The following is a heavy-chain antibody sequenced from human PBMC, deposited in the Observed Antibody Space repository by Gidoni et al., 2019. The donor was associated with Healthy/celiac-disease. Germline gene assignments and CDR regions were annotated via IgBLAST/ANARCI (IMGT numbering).Heavy chain of an antibody. CDR3: ARTYNWNYVGAFDI. D-gene: IGHD1-7*01. J-gene: IGHJ3*02. CDR1: GFTCSSYR. Sequence: EVQLVVSGGGLVKPGGSLRRSCAASGFTCSSYRMNWCRQAPGKGLDWVTSISMSSSYIYYADSMNGRYTISRDNAKNSLYLQMNSLRAEDTAVYYCARTYNWNYVGAFDIWGQGTMVTVSS. CDR2: ISMSSSYI. V-gene: IGHV3-21*01.